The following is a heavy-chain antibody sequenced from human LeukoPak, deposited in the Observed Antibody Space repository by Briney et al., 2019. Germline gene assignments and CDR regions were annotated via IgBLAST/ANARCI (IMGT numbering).Heavy chain of an antibody. CDR1: GGSISSRSYY. D-gene: IGHD2-15*01. Sequence: PSEILSLTCTVSGGSISSRSYYWGWIRQPPGKGLEWIGSIYYSGSTYYNPSLQSRVTISVDTSKNQFSLKLNSVTAADTAVYYCASFYCSGGSCYQYFSYYYMDVWDKGTTVTISS. J-gene: IGHJ6*03. CDR3: ASFYCSGGSCYQYFSYYYMDV. V-gene: IGHV4-39*01. CDR2: IYYSGST.